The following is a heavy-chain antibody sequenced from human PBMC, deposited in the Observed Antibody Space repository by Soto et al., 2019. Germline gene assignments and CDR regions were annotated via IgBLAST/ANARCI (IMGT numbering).Heavy chain of an antibody. J-gene: IGHJ6*02. CDR3: AKDLSRSSLYYYYGMDV. CDR1: GFTFSSYA. V-gene: IGHV3-23*01. D-gene: IGHD6-13*01. Sequence: EVQLLESGGGLVQPGGSLRLSCAASGFTFSSYAMSWVRQAPGKGLEWVSAISGSGGSTYYADSVKGRFTISRDNSKNTLYLQMNSLRAEDTAVYYCAKDLSRSSLYYYYGMDVWGQGTTVTVSS. CDR2: ISGSGGST.